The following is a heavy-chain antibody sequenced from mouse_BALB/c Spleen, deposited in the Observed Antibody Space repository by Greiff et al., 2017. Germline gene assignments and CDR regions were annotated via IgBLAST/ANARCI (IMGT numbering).Heavy chain of an antibody. CDR3: ARGRDYGPAWFAY. J-gene: IGHJ3*01. CDR2: ISSGSSTT. CDR1: GFTFSSFG. V-gene: IGHV5-17*02. D-gene: IGHD1-2*01. Sequence: EVMLVESGGGLVQPGGSRKLSCAASGFTFSSFGMHWVRQAPEKGLEWVAYISSGSSTTYYADTVKGRCTISRDNPKNTLFLQMTSLRSEDTAMYYCARGRDYGPAWFAYWGQGTLVTVSA.